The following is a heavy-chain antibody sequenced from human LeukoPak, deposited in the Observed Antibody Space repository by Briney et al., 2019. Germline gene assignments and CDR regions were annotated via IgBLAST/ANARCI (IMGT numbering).Heavy chain of an antibody. J-gene: IGHJ5*02. CDR3: ARGPHAQWPRVYNWFDP. CDR2: INHSGST. CDR1: GGSFSGYY. V-gene: IGHV4-34*01. D-gene: IGHD5-12*01. Sequence: PSETLSLTCAVYGGSFSGYYWSWIRQPPGKGLEWIGEINHSGSTNYNPSLKSRVTISVDTSKNQFSLKLSSVTAADTAVYYCARGPHAQWPRVYNWFDPWGQGTLVTVSS.